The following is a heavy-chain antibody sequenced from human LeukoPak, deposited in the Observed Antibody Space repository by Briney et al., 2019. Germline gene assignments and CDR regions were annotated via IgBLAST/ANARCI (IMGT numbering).Heavy chain of an antibody. CDR1: GFTVSSNY. D-gene: IGHD2-2*01. CDR2: IYRGGST. CDR3: AREGGVELGYCSSTSCYRYMDV. J-gene: IGHJ6*03. V-gene: IGHV3-66*02. Sequence: PGGSLSLSCAASGFTVSSNYMSWVRQAPGKGLEWVSVIYRGGSTYQPDSVKGRFTISRDNSKNTRYLEMNSLRAEDTAVYYCAREGGVELGYCSSTSCYRYMDVWGKGTTVTVSS.